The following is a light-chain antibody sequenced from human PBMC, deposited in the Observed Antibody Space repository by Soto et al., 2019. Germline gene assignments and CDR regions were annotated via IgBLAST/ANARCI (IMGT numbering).Light chain of an antibody. CDR1: SSNIGSNT. Sequence: QSVLTQPPSASGTPGQRVTISCSGSSSNIGSNTVNWYQQHPGTAPKLLIYSNNQRPSGVPDRFSCSKSGTSASLAISGLQSEDEDDYYCAAWDDSRNGTYVFGTGTKLTVL. V-gene: IGLV1-44*01. CDR3: AAWDDSRNGTYV. J-gene: IGLJ1*01. CDR2: SNN.